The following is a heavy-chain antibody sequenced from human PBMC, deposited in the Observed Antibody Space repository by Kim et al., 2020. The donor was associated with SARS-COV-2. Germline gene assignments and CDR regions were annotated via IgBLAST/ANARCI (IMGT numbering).Heavy chain of an antibody. J-gene: IGHJ6*02. CDR1: GYTFTSYY. CDR3: ARGYCSGGSCYGYDENYGMDV. CDR2: INPSGGST. V-gene: IGHV1-46*01. D-gene: IGHD2-15*01. Sequence: ASVKVSCKASGYTFTSYYMHWVRQAPGQGLEWMGIINPSGGSTSYAQKFQGRVTMTRDTSTSTVYMELSSLRSEDTAVYYCARGYCSGGSCYGYDENYGMDVWGQGTTVTVSS.